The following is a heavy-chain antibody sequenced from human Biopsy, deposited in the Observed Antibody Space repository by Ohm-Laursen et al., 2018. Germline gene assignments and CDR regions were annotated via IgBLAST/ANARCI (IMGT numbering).Heavy chain of an antibody. V-gene: IGHV1-2*02. CDR3: ARDLLEWSLPS. D-gene: IGHD3-3*01. Sequence: ASVKVSCKAFGDAFLGYYLHWVRQAPGQGLEWMGSIYPNSGGTDFAQKFQGRVSMTRDTSVSTAYLELSSLRSDDTAIYYCARDLLEWSLPSWGQGTLVTVSS. CDR1: GDAFLGYY. J-gene: IGHJ4*02. CDR2: IYPNSGGT.